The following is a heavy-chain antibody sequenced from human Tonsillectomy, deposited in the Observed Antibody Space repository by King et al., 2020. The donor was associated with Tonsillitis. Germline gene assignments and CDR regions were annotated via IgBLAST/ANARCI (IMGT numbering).Heavy chain of an antibody. CDR3: AKRGSGSYSYDY. D-gene: IGHD1-26*01. J-gene: IGHJ4*02. V-gene: IGHV3-23*04. CDR2: SSGSGGST. CDR1: GFTFSRYA. Sequence: VQLVESGGGLVQPWGSLRLSCAASGFTFSRYAMSWVRQAPGKGVEWVSASSGSGGSTYTRDSVKGRFTISRDNSKNTLYLQMNSLRAEDTAVYYCAKRGSGSYSYDYWGQGTLVTVSS.